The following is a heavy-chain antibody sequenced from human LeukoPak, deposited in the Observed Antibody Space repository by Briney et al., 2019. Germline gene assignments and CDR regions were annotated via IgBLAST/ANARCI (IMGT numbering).Heavy chain of an antibody. D-gene: IGHD6-13*01. V-gene: IGHV1-69*13. CDR1: VGTFSSYA. J-gene: IGHJ5*02. CDR2: IIPIFGTA. CDR3: AREARIAAAGPPDWFDP. Sequence: ASVKVSCKASVGTFSSYAISWVRQAPGQGLEWMGGIIPIFGTANYAQKFQGRVTITADESTSTAYMELSSLRYEDTAVYYCAREARIAAAGPPDWFDPWGQGTLVTVSS.